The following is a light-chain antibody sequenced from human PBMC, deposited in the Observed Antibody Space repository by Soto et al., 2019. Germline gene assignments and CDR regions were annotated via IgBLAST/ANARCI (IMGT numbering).Light chain of an antibody. V-gene: IGKV3-11*01. CDR1: QSVRKY. Sequence: EIVLTQSPATLSLSPGERATLSCRASQSVRKYLGWYQQKPGRAPRLVIYDASYRATGIPDRFTGSGSGTDFTLIITGLEPEDFAFYFCQRCSDGLTFGGGTKVEMK. CDR3: QRCSDGLT. J-gene: IGKJ4*01. CDR2: DAS.